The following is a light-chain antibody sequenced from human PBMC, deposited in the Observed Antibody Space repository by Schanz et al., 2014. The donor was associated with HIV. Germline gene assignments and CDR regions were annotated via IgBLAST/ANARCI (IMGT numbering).Light chain of an antibody. CDR1: SADVGAYNF. CDR2: EVT. Sequence: QSALTQPASVSGSPGQSITISCTGTSADVGAYNFVSWYQQHPGKAPKLMIYEVTKRPSGVPARFSGSKSGNTASLTVSAVQPEDEADYYCSSYTSSSTDVIFGGGTKLTVL. V-gene: IGLV2-14*03. CDR3: SSYTSSSTDVI. J-gene: IGLJ2*01.